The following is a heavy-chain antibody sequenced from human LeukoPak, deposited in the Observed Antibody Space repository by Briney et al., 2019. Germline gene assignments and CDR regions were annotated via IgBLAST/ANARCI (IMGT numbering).Heavy chain of an antibody. CDR3: ARVGGGYYDRSGYYHDAFDI. Sequence: ASVKVSCKASGYTFTSYGISWVRQAPGQGLEWMGWISAYNGNTNYAQKLQGRVTMTTDTSTSTAYMELRSLRSDDTAVYYCARVGGGYYDRSGYYHDAFDIWGQGTMVTVSS. CDR1: GYTFTSYG. CDR2: ISAYNGNT. V-gene: IGHV1-18*01. D-gene: IGHD3-22*01. J-gene: IGHJ3*02.